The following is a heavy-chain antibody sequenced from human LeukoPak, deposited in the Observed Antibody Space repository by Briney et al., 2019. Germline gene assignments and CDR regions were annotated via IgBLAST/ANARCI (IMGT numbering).Heavy chain of an antibody. CDR1: GGSFSGYY. D-gene: IGHD3-16*01. CDR2: INHSGST. Sequence: SETLSLTCSVYGGSFSGYYWSWIRQPPGKGLEWIGEINHSGSTNYNPSLKSRVTISVDTSENQFSLKLSSVTAADTAVYYCARRTFVAFDIWGQGTMVTVSS. V-gene: IGHV4-34*01. CDR3: ARRTFVAFDI. J-gene: IGHJ3*02.